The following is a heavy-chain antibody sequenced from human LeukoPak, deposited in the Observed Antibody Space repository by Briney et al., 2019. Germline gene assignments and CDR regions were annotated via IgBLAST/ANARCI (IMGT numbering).Heavy chain of an antibody. CDR1: GYTFTSYY. CDR3: ASYSDSSGYYGYFHN. J-gene: IGHJ4*03. CDR2: INPRSGSI. Sequence: GASVTVSFTGSGYTFTSYYIHWVRQAPGQGIEFMGLINPRSGSISYAQKFQGRVSMTRDTSTSTVYMELSSLGSEETAVYYCASYSDSSGYYGYFHNWGQGTLVTVSS. D-gene: IGHD3-22*01. V-gene: IGHV1-46*01.